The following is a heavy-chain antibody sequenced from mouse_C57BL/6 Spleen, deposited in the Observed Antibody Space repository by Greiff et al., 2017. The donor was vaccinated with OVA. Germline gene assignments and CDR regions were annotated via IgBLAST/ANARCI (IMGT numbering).Heavy chain of an antibody. V-gene: IGHV2-5*01. CDR3: AKNYYGSNYAMDY. J-gene: IGHJ4*01. D-gene: IGHD1-1*01. Sequence: VQLQESGPGLVQPSQSLSITCTVSGFSLTSYGVHWVRQSPGKGLEWLGVIWRGGSTDYNAAFMSRLSITKDNSKSQVFFKMNSLQADDTAIYYCAKNYYGSNYAMDYWGQGTSVTVSS. CDR1: GFSLTSYG. CDR2: IWRGGST.